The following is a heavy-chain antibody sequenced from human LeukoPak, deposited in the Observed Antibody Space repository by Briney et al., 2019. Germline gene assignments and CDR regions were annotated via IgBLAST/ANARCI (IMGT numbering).Heavy chain of an antibody. CDR3: ARDMAVLDDFWSGDFDY. J-gene: IGHJ4*02. V-gene: IGHV3-30*04. CDR1: GFSFSTHA. CDR2: ISYDGSGK. Sequence: GGSLRLSCAASGFSFSTHAMHWVRQAPGKGLEWVAVISYDGSGKDYVDSVKGRFTISRDNSKNTVYLQMNSLRREDTAVYYCARDMAVLDDFWSGDFDYWGQGTLITVSS. D-gene: IGHD3-3*01.